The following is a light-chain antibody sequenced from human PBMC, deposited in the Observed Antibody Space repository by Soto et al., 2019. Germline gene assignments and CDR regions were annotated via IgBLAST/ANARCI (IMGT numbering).Light chain of an antibody. V-gene: IGKV3-15*01. Sequence: EIVMTQSPATLSVPPGERVTLSCRASESVRSDLAWYQQKPGQTPRLLIYDGSTRAADIPVRFSGSRSGTEFTLTISSLQSEDFAVYYCQQYNDWPTITFGQGTRLETK. CDR2: DGS. J-gene: IGKJ5*01. CDR3: QQYNDWPTIT. CDR1: ESVRSD.